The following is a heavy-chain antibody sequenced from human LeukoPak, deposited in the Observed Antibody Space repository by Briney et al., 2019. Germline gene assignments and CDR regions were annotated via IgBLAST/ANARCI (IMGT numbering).Heavy chain of an antibody. CDR1: GFTFSSYS. CDR2: ISGSSSTI. D-gene: IGHD6-19*01. J-gene: IGHJ4*02. V-gene: IGHV3-48*02. Sequence: PGGSLRLSCAASGFTFSSYSMNWVRQAPGKGLEWVSYISGSSSTIYYADSVKGRFTISRDNAKNSLYLQMNSLRDEDTAVYYCARDSLSMAVTGPFDHWGQGALVTVSS. CDR3: ARDSLSMAVTGPFDH.